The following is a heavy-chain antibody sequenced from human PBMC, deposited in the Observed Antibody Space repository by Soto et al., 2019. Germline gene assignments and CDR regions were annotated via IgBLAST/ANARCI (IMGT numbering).Heavy chain of an antibody. CDR1: GGSIGSYH. J-gene: IGHJ5*02. D-gene: IGHD4-17*01. CDR2: AYYTGTT. CDR3: ARDTVLTGMFDL. V-gene: IGHV4-59*01. Sequence: SETLSLTCTVSGGSIGSYHWSWFRQPPGKGLEWIASAYYTGTTNYNPSLGSRVTISIDAPENQISLKLTSVTAADTAFYYCARDTVLTGMFDLWGQGTLVTVSS.